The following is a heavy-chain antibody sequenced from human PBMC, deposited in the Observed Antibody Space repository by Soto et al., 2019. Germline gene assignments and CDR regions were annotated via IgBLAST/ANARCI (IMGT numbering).Heavy chain of an antibody. CDR3: ARASCSSITCQFDY. CDR1: GFTFSSYG. CDR2: IWYDGSNK. J-gene: IGHJ4*02. V-gene: IGHV3-33*01. D-gene: IGHD2-2*01. Sequence: PGGSLRLSCAASGFTFSSYGMHWVRQAPGKGLEWVAVIWYDGSNKLYADSVKGRFTISRDNSKNTVYLQMNSLRADDTAVYYCARASCSSITCQFDYCGQGTLVTVSS.